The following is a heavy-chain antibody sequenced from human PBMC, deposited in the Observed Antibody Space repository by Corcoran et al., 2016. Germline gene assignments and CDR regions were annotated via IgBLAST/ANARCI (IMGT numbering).Heavy chain of an antibody. CDR1: GFTFSNAW. CDR2: IKSKTDGGTT. J-gene: IGHJ4*02. V-gene: IGHV3-15*01. CDR3: TPCGEYYDLWCGSLLDY. D-gene: IGHD3-3*01. Sequence: EVQLVESGGGLVKPGGSLRLSCAASGFTFSNAWMSWVRQAPGKGLEWVGRIKSKTDGGTTDYAAPVKGRFTISRDDSKNTLYLQMNSLKTEDTAVYYCTPCGEYYDLWCGSLLDYWGQGTLVTGSS.